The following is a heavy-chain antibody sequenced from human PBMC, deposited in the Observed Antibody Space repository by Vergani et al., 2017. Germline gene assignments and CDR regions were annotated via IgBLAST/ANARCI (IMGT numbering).Heavy chain of an antibody. J-gene: IGHJ6*03. CDR3: ARDAVRLXELSFVYYYYMDV. D-gene: IGHD3-16*02. V-gene: IGHV1-2*02. Sequence: QVQLVQSGAEVKKPGASVEVSCKASGYTFTGYYMHWVRQAPGQGLEWMGWINPNSGGTNYAQKFQGRVTMTRDTSISTAYMERSRLRSDDTAVYYCARDAVRLXELSFVYYYYMDVWGKGTTVTVSS. CDR2: INPNSGGT. CDR1: GYTFTGYY.